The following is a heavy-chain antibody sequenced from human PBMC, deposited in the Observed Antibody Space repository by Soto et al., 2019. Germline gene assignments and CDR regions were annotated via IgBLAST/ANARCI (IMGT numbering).Heavy chain of an antibody. J-gene: IGHJ5*02. CDR1: GGSINSYY. Sequence: VRLQESGPGLVKPSETLSLTCTVSGGSINSYYWNWIRQSPGKGLEWIGYIHYSGSTNYNPSLKGRVTLSLDRSKNQFSLKLSSVTAADTAVYYCARDPHSVLNTGWFDPWCPGTLVTVSS. CDR2: IHYSGST. CDR3: ARDPHSVLNTGWFDP. D-gene: IGHD2-15*01. V-gene: IGHV4-59*01.